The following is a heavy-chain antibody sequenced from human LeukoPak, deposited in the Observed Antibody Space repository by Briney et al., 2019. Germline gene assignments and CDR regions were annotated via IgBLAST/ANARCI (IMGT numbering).Heavy chain of an antibody. V-gene: IGHV3-15*01. CDR3: ATEGEVGVTTLDY. Sequence: GGSLSLSWAVSRFTLSNAWMKWVRQAPGKGLEWVGRIKSKTNDGIRGYGAAVKGRFTISRDDSKNTLFLQMNRLKIEDTAVYYCATEGEVGVTTLDYWGQGTLVTVSS. CDR2: IKSKTNDGIR. D-gene: IGHD1-26*01. CDR1: RFTLSNAW. J-gene: IGHJ4*02.